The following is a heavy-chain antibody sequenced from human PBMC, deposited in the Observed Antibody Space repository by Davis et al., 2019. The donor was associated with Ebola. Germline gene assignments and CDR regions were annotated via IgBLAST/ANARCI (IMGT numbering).Heavy chain of an antibody. Sequence: GESLKISCAASGFAFSDYGMHWVRQAPGKGLEWVSYISSSSSTIYYADSVKGRFTISRDNAKNSLYLQMNSLRDEDTAVYYCARGIYCISTSCYDWFDPWGQGTLVTVSS. CDR1: GFAFSDYG. D-gene: IGHD2-2*01. J-gene: IGHJ5*02. V-gene: IGHV3-48*02. CDR3: ARGIYCISTSCYDWFDP. CDR2: ISSSSSTI.